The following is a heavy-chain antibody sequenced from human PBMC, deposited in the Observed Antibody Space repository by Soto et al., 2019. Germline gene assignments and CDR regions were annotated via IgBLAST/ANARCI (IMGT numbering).Heavy chain of an antibody. D-gene: IGHD5-18*01. CDR2: IGGYKGNT. J-gene: IGHJ4*02. Sequence: QVQLVQSGAEVREPGASVKVSCKASGYTFTNYGVSWVRQAPGQGLEWMGWIGGYKGNTNYAQKLQGRVTLTTDTSTSTAYMELRSLRSDDTAVYYCAPHTLDTGMPSGYWGPGTLFTVSS. CDR3: APHTLDTGMPSGY. CDR1: GYTFTNYG. V-gene: IGHV1-18*01.